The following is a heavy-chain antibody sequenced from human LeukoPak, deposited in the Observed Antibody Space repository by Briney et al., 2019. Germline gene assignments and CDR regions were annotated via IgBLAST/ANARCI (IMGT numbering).Heavy chain of an antibody. CDR3: AKYDVVVVAAERWFDP. Sequence: GGSLRLSCAASGFTFSNAWMTWVRQAQGKGLEWVSSIGGSGDTYYADSVKGRFTISRDNSKNTLFLQMNSLRTDDTAVYYCAKYDVVVVAAERWFDPWGQGTLVTVSS. CDR1: GFTFSNAW. D-gene: IGHD2-15*01. V-gene: IGHV3-23*01. J-gene: IGHJ5*02. CDR2: IGGSGDT.